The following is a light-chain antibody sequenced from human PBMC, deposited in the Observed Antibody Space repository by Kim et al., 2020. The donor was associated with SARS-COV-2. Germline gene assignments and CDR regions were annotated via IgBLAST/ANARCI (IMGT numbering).Light chain of an antibody. CDR1: QSVSIT. V-gene: IGKV3-15*01. Sequence: PGESATLSCRASQSVSITLAWYQQKPGQAPRLLIYGASTRATGIPPRFSGSGSGTEFTLTINSLKSEDVGIYYCQQYNNWPPGITFGGGTKVDIK. CDR2: GAS. CDR3: QQYNNWPPGIT. J-gene: IGKJ4*01.